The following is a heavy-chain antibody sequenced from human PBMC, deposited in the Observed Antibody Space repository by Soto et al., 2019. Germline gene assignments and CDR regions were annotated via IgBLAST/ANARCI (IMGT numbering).Heavy chain of an antibody. CDR1: GFSLSTSGVG. CDR2: IYWDDDK. D-gene: IGHD2-2*01. V-gene: IGHV2-5*02. Sequence: QITLKESGPTLVKPTQTLTLTCTFSGFSLSTSGVGVGWIRQPPGKALEWLALIYWDDDKRFSPSLKTRLTITKDTSKNQVVLTMTNMDPVDTATYYCAHRGYGSGTSCYHFDYWGQGTLVTVSS. J-gene: IGHJ4*02. CDR3: AHRGYGSGTSCYHFDY.